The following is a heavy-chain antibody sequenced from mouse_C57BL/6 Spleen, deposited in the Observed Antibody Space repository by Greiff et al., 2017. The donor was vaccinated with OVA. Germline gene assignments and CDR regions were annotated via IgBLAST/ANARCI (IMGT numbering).Heavy chain of an antibody. CDR3: TRENGSSHWYFDV. CDR1: GFTFSSYA. CDR2: ISSGGDYI. J-gene: IGHJ1*03. V-gene: IGHV5-9-1*02. D-gene: IGHD1-1*01. Sequence: EVKVVESGEGLVKPGGSLKLSCAASGFTFSSYAMSWVRQTPEKRLEWVAYISSGGDYIYYADTVKGRFAISRDNARNTLYLQMSSLKSEDTAMYYCTRENGSSHWYFDVWGTGTTVTVSS.